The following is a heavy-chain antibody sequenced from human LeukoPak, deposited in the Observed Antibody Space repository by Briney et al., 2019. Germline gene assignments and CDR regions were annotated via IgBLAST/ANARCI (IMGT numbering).Heavy chain of an antibody. J-gene: IGHJ4*02. V-gene: IGHV4-59*12. CDR3: ARVTFRGSGSYPFDY. CDR2: IYYSGST. D-gene: IGHD1-26*01. CDR1: GGSISSYY. Sequence: SETLSLTCTVSGGSISSYYWSWIRQPPGKGLEWIGYIYYSGSTNYNPSLKSRVTISVDTSKNQFSLKLSSVTAADTAVYYCARVTFRGSGSYPFDYWGQGTLVTVSS.